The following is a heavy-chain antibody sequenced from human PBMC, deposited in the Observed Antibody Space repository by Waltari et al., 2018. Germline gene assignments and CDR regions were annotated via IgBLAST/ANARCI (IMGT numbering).Heavy chain of an antibody. CDR3: TRVLRYFDWSTKDY. D-gene: IGHD3-9*01. J-gene: IGHJ4*02. CDR2: IRIKAYGETT. Sequence: EVLLVGSGGGMVQPGRSLTLSCAAYNFDFGEYGMSWVRQAPGKGLEWVGFIRIKAYGETTEYAASVKGRFIISRDDSRSIAYLQMNSLKTEDTAVYYCTRVLRYFDWSTKDYWGQRTLVTVSS. CDR1: NFDFGEYG. V-gene: IGHV3-49*04.